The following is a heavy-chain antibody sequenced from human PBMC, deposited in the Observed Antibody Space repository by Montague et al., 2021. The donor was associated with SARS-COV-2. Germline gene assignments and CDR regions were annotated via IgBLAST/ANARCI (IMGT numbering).Heavy chain of an antibody. D-gene: IGHD4-17*01. CDR3: ARAVTTGIDWFDP. CDR1: SGSISSHY. V-gene: IGHV4-59*11. Sequence: SETLSLTCTVSSGSISSHYWSWIRRPPGKGLEWIGYVNYGGSTNYNPSFKSRVSISLDTSKNQFSLRLNSVTAADTAVYYCARAVTTGIDWFDPWGQGTLVIVSS. J-gene: IGHJ5*02. CDR2: VNYGGST.